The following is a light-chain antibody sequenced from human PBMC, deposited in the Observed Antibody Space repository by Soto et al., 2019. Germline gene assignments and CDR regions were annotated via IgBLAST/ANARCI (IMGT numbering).Light chain of an antibody. V-gene: IGLV2-14*01. Sequence: QSALTQPASVSGSPEHSITISCTRTSSDVGGYNYISWYQQHPGKAPKFIIYDVRNRPSGVSNRFSGSRSGNTASLTISGLQAEDEADYYCSSYTSSSTVIFGGGTKVTVL. CDR3: SSYTSSSTVI. J-gene: IGLJ2*01. CDR2: DVR. CDR1: SSDVGGYNY.